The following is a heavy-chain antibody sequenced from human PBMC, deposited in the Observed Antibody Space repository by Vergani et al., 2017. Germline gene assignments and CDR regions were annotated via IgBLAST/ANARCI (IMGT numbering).Heavy chain of an antibody. CDR2: IWYDGSNT. Sequence: QVQLVESGGGVVQPGRSLRLSCAASGFTFSSYGMHWVRQAPGKGLEWVAVIWYDGSNTYYADSVKGRFTISRDNSKNPLYLQMNSLRAEATAVSYSARGITGTTSRRPYYYYYMDVWGKGTTVTVSS. V-gene: IGHV3-33*01. J-gene: IGHJ6*03. CDR3: ARGITGTTSRRPYYYYYMDV. CDR1: GFTFSSYG. D-gene: IGHD1-7*01.